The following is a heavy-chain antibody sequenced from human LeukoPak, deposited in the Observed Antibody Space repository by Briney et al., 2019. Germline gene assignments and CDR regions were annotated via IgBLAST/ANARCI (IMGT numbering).Heavy chain of an antibody. CDR1: GFTVANDR. Sequence: EPGGSLRLSCAASGFTVANDRMSWVRQAPGKGLEWVSTVYGGGNTAYADSVKGRFTISRDNSKNTLYLQMNSLRAEDTAVYYCARDIDSSWPYYYYGMDVWGQGTTVTVSS. J-gene: IGHJ6*02. V-gene: IGHV3-66*02. CDR2: VYGGGNT. CDR3: ARDIDSSWPYYYYGMDV. D-gene: IGHD6-13*01.